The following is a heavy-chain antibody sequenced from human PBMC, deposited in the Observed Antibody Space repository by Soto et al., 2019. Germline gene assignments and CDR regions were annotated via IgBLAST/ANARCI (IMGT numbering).Heavy chain of an antibody. V-gene: IGHV4-30-4*01. Sequence: QVQLQESGPGLVKPSQTLSLTCTVSGASIISLDYYWTWIRQPPGKGLEWIGDIYHTGATYYNPSLDSRAIMSVDTPNNQLAPKLGSVTAADTALFYCASGAVVNLVRGIMGGNWFDPWGQGTLVTVSS. J-gene: IGHJ5*02. D-gene: IGHD3-10*01. CDR1: GASIISLDYY. CDR3: ASGAVVNLVRGIMGGNWFDP. CDR2: IYHTGAT.